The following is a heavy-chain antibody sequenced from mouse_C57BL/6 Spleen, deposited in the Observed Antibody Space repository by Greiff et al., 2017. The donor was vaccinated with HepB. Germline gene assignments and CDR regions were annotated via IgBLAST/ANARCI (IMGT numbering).Heavy chain of an antibody. CDR1: GFTFSDYG. J-gene: IGHJ4*01. D-gene: IGHD2-1*01. CDR2: ISSGSSTI. Sequence: EVQVVESGGGLVKPGASLKLSCAASGFTFSDYGMHWVRQAPEKGLEWVAYISSGSSTIYYADTVKGRFTISRDNAKNTLFLQMTSLRSEDTAMYYCASTPLLYGAMDYWGQGTSVTVSS. V-gene: IGHV5-17*01. CDR3: ASTPLLYGAMDY.